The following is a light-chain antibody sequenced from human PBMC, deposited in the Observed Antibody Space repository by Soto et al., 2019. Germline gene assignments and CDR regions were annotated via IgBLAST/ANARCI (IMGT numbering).Light chain of an antibody. CDR3: QQYNDWPYT. CDR2: GTS. J-gene: IGKJ2*01. CDR1: QSVSSN. Sequence: EVVMTQSPATLSVSPGERATLPCGASQSVSSNLAWYQQKAGQAPRLLIYGTSTRATGIPARFSGSGSGTEFTLTISSLQSEDFAFYYCQQYNDWPYTFGQGTKLEIK. V-gene: IGKV3-15*01.